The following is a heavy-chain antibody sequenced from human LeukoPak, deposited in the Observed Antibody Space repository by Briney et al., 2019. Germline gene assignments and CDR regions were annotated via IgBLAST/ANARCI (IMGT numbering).Heavy chain of an antibody. J-gene: IGHJ4*02. V-gene: IGHV3-7*03. Sequence: GGSLRLSCAASGFTFSSYWMSWVRQAPGKGLEWVANIKQDGSEKYYVDSVKGRFTISRDNAKNSLYLQMNSLRAEDTAVYYCAKVNDQWRVDSSIDYWGQGTLVTVSS. CDR1: GFTFSSYW. CDR3: AKVNDQWRVDSSIDY. CDR2: IKQDGSEK. D-gene: IGHD6-13*01.